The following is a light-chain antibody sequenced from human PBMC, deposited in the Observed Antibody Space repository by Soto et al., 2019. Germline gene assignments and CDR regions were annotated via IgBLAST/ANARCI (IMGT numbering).Light chain of an antibody. J-gene: IGKJ2*01. CDR1: QILLHSNGYNY. CDR3: MQALQTRYT. Sequence: DIVMTQSPLSLPVTPGEPASISCRSSQILLHSNGYNYLDWYLQKPGQSPQLLIYLNSNRASGVPDRFSGSGSGTDFTLRISRVEAEDVGVYYCMQALQTRYTFGQGTKLEIK. CDR2: LNS. V-gene: IGKV2-28*01.